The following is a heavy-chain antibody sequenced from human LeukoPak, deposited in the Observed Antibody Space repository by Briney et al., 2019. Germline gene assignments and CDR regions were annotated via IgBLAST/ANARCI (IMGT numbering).Heavy chain of an antibody. CDR3: ARGQLYYDSSGFDY. CDR1: GLTFSSYS. J-gene: IGHJ4*02. CDR2: ISSSSSYI. D-gene: IGHD3-22*01. Sequence: PGGSLRLSCAASGLTFSSYSMNWVRQAPGKGLEWVSSISSSSSYIYYVDSVKGRFTISRDNAKNSLYLQMNSLRAEDTAVYYCARGQLYYDSSGFDYWGQGTLVTVSS. V-gene: IGHV3-21*03.